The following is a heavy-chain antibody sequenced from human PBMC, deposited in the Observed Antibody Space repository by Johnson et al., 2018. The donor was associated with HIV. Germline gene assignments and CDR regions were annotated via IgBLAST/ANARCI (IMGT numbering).Heavy chain of an antibody. D-gene: IGHD6-13*01. CDR2: ISYDGSNK. CDR3: ARDRDSSSWYLALDI. CDR1: GFTFSSYA. J-gene: IGHJ3*02. Sequence: QVQLVESGGGVVQPGRSLRLSCAASGFTFSSYAMHWVRQAPGKGLERVAVISYDGSNKYYADSVKGRFTISRDNSKNTLYLQMNRLRAEDTAVYYCARDRDSSSWYLALDIWGQGTMVNVCS. V-gene: IGHV3-30*04.